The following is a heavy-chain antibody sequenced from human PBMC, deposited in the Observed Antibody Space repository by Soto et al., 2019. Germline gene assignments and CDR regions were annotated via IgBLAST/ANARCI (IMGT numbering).Heavy chain of an antibody. D-gene: IGHD3-16*02. Sequence: QVQLVESGGGVVQPGRSLRLSCAASGFTFSSYGIHWVRQAPGKGLEWVAVISYDGSNKYYADSVKGRFTISRDNSKNTRDLQRNSLTTEDTAVYYCAKENYVWGSYHIDYWGQGTLVTVSS. CDR1: GFTFSSYG. CDR3: AKENYVWGSYHIDY. CDR2: ISYDGSNK. J-gene: IGHJ4*02. V-gene: IGHV3-30*18.